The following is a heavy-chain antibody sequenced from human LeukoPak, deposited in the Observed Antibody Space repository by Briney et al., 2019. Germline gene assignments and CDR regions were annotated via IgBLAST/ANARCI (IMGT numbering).Heavy chain of an antibody. CDR3: AKQMRQQLTPIDY. CDR2: IYYSGST. Sequence: PSETLSLTCTVSGGSISSSSYYWAWIRQPPGKGLEWIGSIYYSGSTYYNPSLKSRVTISVDTSKNQFSLKLSSVTAADTAVYYCAKQMRQQLTPIDYWGQGTLVTVSS. J-gene: IGHJ4*02. V-gene: IGHV4-39*01. D-gene: IGHD6-13*01. CDR1: GGSISSSSYY.